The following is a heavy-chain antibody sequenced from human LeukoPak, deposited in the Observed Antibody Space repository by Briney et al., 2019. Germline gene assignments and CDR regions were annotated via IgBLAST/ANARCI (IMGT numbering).Heavy chain of an antibody. CDR1: GFTFSSYA. V-gene: IGHV3-30-3*01. CDR2: ISYDGSNK. J-gene: IGHJ6*02. D-gene: IGHD6-13*01. CDR3: ARAGAAAGTGYYYYGMDV. Sequence: GGSLRLSCAASGFTFSSYAMHWVRQAPGKGLEWVAVISYDGSNKYYADSVKGRFTISRDNSKSTLYLQMNSLRAEDTAVYYCARAGAAAGTGYYYYGMDVWGQGTTVTVSS.